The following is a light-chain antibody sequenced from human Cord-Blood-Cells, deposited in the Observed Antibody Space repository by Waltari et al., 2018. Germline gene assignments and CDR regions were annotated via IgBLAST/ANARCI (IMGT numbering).Light chain of an antibody. CDR3: CSYAGSYV. V-gene: IGLV2-11*01. CDR1: SNDVGGYNY. Sequence: QSALTQPRSVSGSPGPSVTISCTGPSNDVGGYNYVSLYQQHPGKAPKLMIYDVSKRPSGVPDRFSVSKSGNTASLTISGLQAEDEADYYCCSYAGSYVFGTGTKVTVL. J-gene: IGLJ1*01. CDR2: DVS.